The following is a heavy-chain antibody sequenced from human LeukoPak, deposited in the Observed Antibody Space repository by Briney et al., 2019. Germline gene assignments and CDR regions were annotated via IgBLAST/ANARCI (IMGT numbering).Heavy chain of an antibody. J-gene: IGHJ6*02. D-gene: IGHD6-13*01. CDR1: GYTLTELS. Sequence: ASVKVSCKVSGYTLTELSMHWVRQAPGKGLEWMGGFDPEDGETIYAQKFQGRVTMTGDTSTDTAYMELSSLRSEDTAVYYCATDTGYSSSWLNYYYYGMDVWGQGTTVTVSS. CDR2: FDPEDGET. CDR3: ATDTGYSSSWLNYYYYGMDV. V-gene: IGHV1-24*01.